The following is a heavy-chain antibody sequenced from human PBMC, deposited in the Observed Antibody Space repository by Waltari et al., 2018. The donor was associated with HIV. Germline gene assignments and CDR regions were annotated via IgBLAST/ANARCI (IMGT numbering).Heavy chain of an antibody. CDR3: ASAPVRGIVIGAFDI. D-gene: IGHD3-10*01. J-gene: IGHJ3*02. CDR1: GGSFSDYY. Sequence: QVQLQQWGAGLLKPSETLSLTCAVYGGSFSDYYWSWIRQPPGKGLEWIGEINHSGSTNYNPSLKSRVTISVDTSKNQFSLKLSSVTAADTAVYYCASAPVRGIVIGAFDIWGQGTMVTVSS. CDR2: INHSGST. V-gene: IGHV4-34*01.